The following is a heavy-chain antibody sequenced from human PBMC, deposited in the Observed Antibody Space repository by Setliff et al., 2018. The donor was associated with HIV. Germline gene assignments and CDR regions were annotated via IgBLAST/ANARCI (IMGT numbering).Heavy chain of an antibody. J-gene: IGHJ3*02. CDR1: RFTFSSYA. CDR2: ICGSGDST. V-gene: IGHV3-23*01. Sequence: PGGSLRLSCAASRFTFSSYAMSWVRQAPGKGLEWVSAICGSGDSTYYADSVVGRFTISRDNSKNTLYLQMNSLKAEDTAVYYCVKGGMTNAAFNIWGPGTMVTVSS. CDR3: VKGGMTNAAFNI. D-gene: IGHD3-16*01.